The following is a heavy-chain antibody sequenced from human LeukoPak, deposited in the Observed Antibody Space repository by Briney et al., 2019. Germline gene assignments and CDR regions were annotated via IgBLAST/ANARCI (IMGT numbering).Heavy chain of an antibody. Sequence: GGSLRLSCAASGFTFSDHYMDWVRQAPGKGLEWVANIKQDGSKKSYVDSVKGRFTISRDNAKNSLYLQMNSLRAEDTAIYYCTRVGYIDEGIDYWGQGTLVTVSS. D-gene: IGHD5-24*01. CDR1: GFTFSDHY. CDR2: IKQDGSKK. CDR3: TRVGYIDEGIDY. V-gene: IGHV3-7*04. J-gene: IGHJ4*02.